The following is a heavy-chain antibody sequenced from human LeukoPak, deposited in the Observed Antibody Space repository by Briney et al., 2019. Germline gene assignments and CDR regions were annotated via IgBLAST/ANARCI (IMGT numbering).Heavy chain of an antibody. D-gene: IGHD6-13*01. Sequence: SETLSLTCSASGASISSNTYYWGWVRQPQGKGLEWIGYISDSGSTYYNPSLRSRVTISVDTSKTQFSLRLSSVTAADTAVYYCARDHGSSNWYYYWGQGTLVTVAS. CDR3: ARDHGSSNWYYY. V-gene: IGHV4-39*07. CDR2: ISDSGST. J-gene: IGHJ4*02. CDR1: GASISSNTYY.